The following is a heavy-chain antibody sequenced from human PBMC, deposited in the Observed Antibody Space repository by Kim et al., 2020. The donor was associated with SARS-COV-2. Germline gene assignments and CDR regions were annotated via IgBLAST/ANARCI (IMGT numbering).Heavy chain of an antibody. Sequence: TDYAAPVKGRFSIYRDDSTNPVYLQMNSLRTADTAVYYCTTDRLGSPGDYWGQGTLVTVSS. D-gene: IGHD3-10*01. J-gene: IGHJ4*02. CDR2: T. V-gene: IGHV3-15*01. CDR3: TTDRLGSPGDY.